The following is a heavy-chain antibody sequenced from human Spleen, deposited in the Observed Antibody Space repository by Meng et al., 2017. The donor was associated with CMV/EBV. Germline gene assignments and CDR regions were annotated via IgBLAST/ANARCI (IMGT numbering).Heavy chain of an antibody. D-gene: IGHD3-3*01. CDR1: GGSVSSESYY. CDR2: VYYSGST. CDR3: ARGIFGVVDY. J-gene: IGHJ4*02. V-gene: IGHV4-61*01. Sequence: SETLSLTCTVSGGSVSSESYYWSWIRQPPGKGLECIGYVYYSGSTNYNPSLKSRVTISVDTPKNQFSLRLSSVTAADTAVYYCARGIFGVVDYWGQGTLVTVSS.